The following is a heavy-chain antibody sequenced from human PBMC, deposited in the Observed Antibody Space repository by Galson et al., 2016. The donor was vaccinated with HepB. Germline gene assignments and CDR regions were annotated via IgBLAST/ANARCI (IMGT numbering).Heavy chain of an antibody. D-gene: IGHD3-3*01. J-gene: IGHJ1*01. CDR3: TRASFTTVGILRGYFQH. CDR2: ISYDGSNK. Sequence: SLRLSCAASGFTFSNYAFHWVRQTPGNGLEWVSVISYDGSNKYYSDSVQGRFIISRDNSTNTIILHMNSLRSEDTGVYHCTRASFTTVGILRGYFQHWGQGSRITVSA. V-gene: IGHV3-30*04. CDR1: GFTFSNYA.